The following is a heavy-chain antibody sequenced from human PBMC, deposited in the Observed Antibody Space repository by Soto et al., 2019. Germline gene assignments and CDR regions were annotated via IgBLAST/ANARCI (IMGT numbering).Heavy chain of an antibody. J-gene: IGHJ4*02. CDR3: GRGGSDSPMAPGY. CDR1: GFTFSSYW. D-gene: IGHD5-18*01. Sequence: GSLRLSCAASGFTFSSYWMHWVRQAPGKGLVWVSRINPDGSATNYADSVKGRFTISRDNAKNTLYLQMDSLRAEDTAVFYCGRGGSDSPMAPGYWGQGTLVTVSS. V-gene: IGHV3-74*01. CDR2: INPDGSAT.